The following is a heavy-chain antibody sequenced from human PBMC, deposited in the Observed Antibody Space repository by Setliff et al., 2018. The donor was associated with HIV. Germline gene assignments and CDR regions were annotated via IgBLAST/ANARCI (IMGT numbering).Heavy chain of an antibody. CDR2: ISNSSHDI. D-gene: IGHD3-10*01. CDR1: GTDLNVGY. Sequence: PGESLKISCVASGTDLNVGYMSWIRQAPGKGPEWVSYISNSSHDIAYLDSVKGRFTISRDNAKNSLYLQMSNLRVDDTAVYYCARWSGRTGGVWGQGTLVTVSS. J-gene: IGHJ4*02. CDR3: ARWSGRTGGV. V-gene: IGHV3-11*01.